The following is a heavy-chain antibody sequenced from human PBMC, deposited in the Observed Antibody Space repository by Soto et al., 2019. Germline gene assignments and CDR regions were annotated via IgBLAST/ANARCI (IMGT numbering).Heavy chain of an antibody. V-gene: IGHV1-69*02. Sequence: QVQLVQSGTEVKKPGSSVTVSCKASGGPYSKYSISWVRQAPGQGLEWMGRIIPIFDITNYAQKFQGRVTITEDKSTSTVYMDLSSLSSEDTAVYYCARSLLGDYYDSDGLDNWGQGTLVTVSS. CDR1: GGPYSKYS. J-gene: IGHJ4*02. D-gene: IGHD3-22*01. CDR3: ARSLLGDYYDSDGLDN. CDR2: IIPIFDIT.